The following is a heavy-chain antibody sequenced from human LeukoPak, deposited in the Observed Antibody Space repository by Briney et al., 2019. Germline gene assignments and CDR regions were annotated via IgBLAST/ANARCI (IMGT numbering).Heavy chain of an antibody. D-gene: IGHD2-2*02. V-gene: IGHV3-23*01. CDR2: ISGSDGGT. Sequence: GGSLRLSCAASGFTFSSYAISWVRQAPGKGLTWVSSISGSDGGTYYADSVKGRFTISRDYSKNTLSLQMNSLRAEDTAVYYCARGPNDGCSSTSCYSYMDVWGKGTTVTVSS. J-gene: IGHJ6*03. CDR3: ARGPNDGCSSTSCYSYMDV. CDR1: GFTFSSYA.